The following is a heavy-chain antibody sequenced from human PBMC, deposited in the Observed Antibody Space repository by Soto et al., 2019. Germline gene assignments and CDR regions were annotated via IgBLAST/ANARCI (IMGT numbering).Heavy chain of an antibody. CDR3: ARAPLEYYYGSGSYPDAFDI. CDR2: IYYSGST. CDR1: GGSISSGGYY. V-gene: IGHV4-31*03. D-gene: IGHD3-10*01. J-gene: IGHJ3*02. Sequence: TSETLSLTCTVSGGSISSGGYYWSWIRQHPGKGLEWIGYIYYSGSTYYNPSLKSRVTISVDTSKNQFSLKLSSVTAADTAVYYCARAPLEYYYGSGSYPDAFDIWGQGTMVTVSS.